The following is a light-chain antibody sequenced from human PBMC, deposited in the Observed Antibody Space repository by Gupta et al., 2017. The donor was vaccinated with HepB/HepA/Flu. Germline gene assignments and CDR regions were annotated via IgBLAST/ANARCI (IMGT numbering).Light chain of an antibody. CDR1: QSVSSY. V-gene: IGKV3-11*01. CDR2: DAS. J-gene: IGKJ4*01. CDR3: QQRSNWPLT. Sequence: EIVFTQSPATLPLSPGERATLSCRASQSVSSYLAWYQQKPGQAPRLLIYDASNRATGIPARFSGSGSETDFTLTISSLEPEDFAVYYCQQRSNWPLTFGGGTKVEIK.